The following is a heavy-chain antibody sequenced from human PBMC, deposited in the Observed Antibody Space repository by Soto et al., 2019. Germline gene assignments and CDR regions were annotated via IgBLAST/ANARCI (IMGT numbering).Heavy chain of an antibody. CDR1: GGPFSSYA. J-gene: IGHJ6*01. D-gene: IGHD3-3*01. CDR3: ARVYDFWSGSGYYGMDV. Sequence: SVKVSFKASGGPFSSYAISLVRQAPGQGLEWMGGIIPIFGTANYAQKFQGRVTITADESTSTAYMELSSLRSEDTAVYYCARVYDFWSGSGYYGMDVWGQGTTVTVSS. V-gene: IGHV1-69*13. CDR2: IIPIFGTA.